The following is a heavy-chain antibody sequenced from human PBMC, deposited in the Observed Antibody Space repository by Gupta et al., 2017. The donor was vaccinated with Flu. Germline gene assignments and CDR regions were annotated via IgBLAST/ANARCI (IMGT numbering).Heavy chain of an antibody. J-gene: IGHJ4*02. CDR3: AKGTMVTQGPLIDC. V-gene: IGHV3-23*01. CDR2: ISDGGGST. D-gene: IGHD4-23*01. Sequence: EVQLLESGGGLVQPGGSLKLSCAASGFTFSTYAMSWVRQAPGKGLEWVSGISDGGGSTYNADSVKGRFIISRDNSKNTLYLQMNSLRAEDTAVYYCAKGTMVTQGPLIDCWGQGTLVTVSS. CDR1: GFTFSTYA.